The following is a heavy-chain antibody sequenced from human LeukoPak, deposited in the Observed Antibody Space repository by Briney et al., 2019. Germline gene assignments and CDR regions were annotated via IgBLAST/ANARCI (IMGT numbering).Heavy chain of an antibody. CDR2: ISGSGGST. J-gene: IGHJ4*02. Sequence: GGSLRLSCAASGFTFSSYAMSWVRQAPGKGLEWVSAISGSGGSTYYADSVKGRFTISRDNSKNTLYLQMNSLRAEDTAVYYCAKDPDPVLRFLEWSPREYFDYWGQGTLVTVSS. CDR1: GFTFSSYA. CDR3: AKDPDPVLRFLEWSPREYFDY. V-gene: IGHV3-23*01. D-gene: IGHD3-3*01.